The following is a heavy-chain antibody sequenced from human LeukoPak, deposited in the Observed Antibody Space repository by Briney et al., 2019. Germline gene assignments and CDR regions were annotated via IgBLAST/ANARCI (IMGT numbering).Heavy chain of an antibody. CDR1: GYSISSGYY. Sequence: PSETLSLTCTVSGYSISSGYYWGWIRQPPGKGLEWIGETNHSGSTNYNPSLKSRVTISVDTSKNQFSLKLSSVTAADTAVYYCARGPYGSGSYYHQTFDPWGQGTLVTVSS. J-gene: IGHJ5*02. D-gene: IGHD3-10*01. V-gene: IGHV4-38-2*02. CDR3: ARGPYGSGSYYHQTFDP. CDR2: TNHSGST.